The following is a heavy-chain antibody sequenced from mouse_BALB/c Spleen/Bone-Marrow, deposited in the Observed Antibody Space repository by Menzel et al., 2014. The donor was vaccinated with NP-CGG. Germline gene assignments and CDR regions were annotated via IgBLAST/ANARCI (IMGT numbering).Heavy chain of an antibody. V-gene: IGHV7-3*02. CDR3: ARDDYYAMDY. CDR1: GFTFTDYY. J-gene: IGHJ4*01. Sequence: EVMLVESGGGLVQPGGSLRPSCATSGFTFTDYYMSWVRQPPGKALEWLGFIRNKANGYTTEYSASEKGRFTISRDNSQSILYLQMNTLRAEDSATYYCARDDYYAMDYWGQGTSVTVSS. CDR2: IRNKANGYTT.